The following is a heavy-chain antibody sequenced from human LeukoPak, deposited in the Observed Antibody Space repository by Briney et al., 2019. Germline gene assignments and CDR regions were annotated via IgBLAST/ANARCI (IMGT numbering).Heavy chain of an antibody. CDR2: ISAYNGNT. J-gene: IGHJ6*02. CDR1: GYTFTSYG. V-gene: IGHV1-18*01. D-gene: IGHD2-2*01. CDR3: ERDDIVVVPAATYSYYYYGMDV. Sequence: GASVKVSCKASGYTFTSYGISWVRQAPGQGLEWMGWISAYNGNTNYSQKFLGRLTMTTDTSTSTAYMELRSLRSDDTAVYYCERDDIVVVPAATYSYYYYGMDVWGQGTTVTVSS.